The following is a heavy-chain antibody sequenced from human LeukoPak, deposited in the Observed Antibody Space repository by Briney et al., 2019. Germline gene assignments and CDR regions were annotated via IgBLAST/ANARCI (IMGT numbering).Heavy chain of an antibody. D-gene: IGHD3-22*01. CDR3: TRDGAEGDDSAFDI. Sequence: PGGPLRPSGAASGFIPSDHLMAGVRRPPGKGREGMGGTRDKARRYNTEYVASVIGRFTISRDESQNSVFLQMNSLKAEDTAVYYCTRDGAEGDDSAFDIWGQGTMVTVST. V-gene: IGHV3-72*01. J-gene: IGHJ3*02. CDR1: GFIPSDHL. CDR2: TRDKARRYNT.